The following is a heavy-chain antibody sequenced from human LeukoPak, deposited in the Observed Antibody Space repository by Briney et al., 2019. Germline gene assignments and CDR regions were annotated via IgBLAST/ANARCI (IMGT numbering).Heavy chain of an antibody. CDR1: GFTFSSYG. J-gene: IGHJ4*02. V-gene: IGHV3-21*01. CDR2: ISSSSSYI. Sequence: GGSLRLSCAASGFTFSSYGMHWVRQAPGKGLEWVSSISSSSSYIYYADSVKGRFTISRDNAKNSLYLQMNSLRAEDTAVYYCAREADWNDVDYWGQGTLVTVSS. CDR3: AREADWNDVDY. D-gene: IGHD1-1*01.